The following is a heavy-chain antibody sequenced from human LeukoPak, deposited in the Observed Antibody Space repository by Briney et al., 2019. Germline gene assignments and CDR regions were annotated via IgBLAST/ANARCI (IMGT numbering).Heavy chain of an antibody. CDR3: ARGYIDSSGYSPRSSFDN. D-gene: IGHD3-22*01. CDR2: ISGSGGST. Sequence: GGSLRLSCAASGFTFSSYAMSWVRQAPGKGLEWVSAISGSGGSTYYADSVKGRFTISRDNSKNTLYLQMNSLSAEDTAMYYCARGYIDSSGYSPRSSFDNWGQGTLVTVSS. CDR1: GFTFSSYA. V-gene: IGHV3-23*01. J-gene: IGHJ4*02.